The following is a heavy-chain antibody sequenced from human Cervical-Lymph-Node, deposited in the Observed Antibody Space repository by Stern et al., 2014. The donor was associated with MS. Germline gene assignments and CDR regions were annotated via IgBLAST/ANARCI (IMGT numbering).Heavy chain of an antibody. V-gene: IGHV7-4-1*02. CDR1: GYTFTDYV. J-gene: IGHJ4*02. D-gene: IGHD6-13*01. Sequence: QVQLGQSGSELKKPGASVKVSCKASGYTFTDYVTHWVRQAPGQGLEWMGLINANTGNPTYAQGLTGRFVFSLDTSVSTAYLQISSLKAEDTAIYYCARDGGSSSCGYWGQGTLVTVSS. CDR2: INANTGNP. CDR3: ARDGGSSSCGY.